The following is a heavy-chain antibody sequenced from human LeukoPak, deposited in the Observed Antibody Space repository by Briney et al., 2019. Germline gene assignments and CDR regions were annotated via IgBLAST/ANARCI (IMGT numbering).Heavy chain of an antibody. Sequence: GGSLRLSCVASGFTFSSYAMSWVRQAPGKGLEWVSAISGSGGRTYYADSVKGRFTISRDNSKDTLYLQMNGLRAEDTAVYFCAKQSAGSAAWYSLHYDLWGQGTLVTVSS. CDR2: ISGSGGRT. CDR3: AKQSAGSAAWYSLHYDL. D-gene: IGHD3-22*01. V-gene: IGHV3-23*01. CDR1: GFTFSSYA. J-gene: IGHJ4*02.